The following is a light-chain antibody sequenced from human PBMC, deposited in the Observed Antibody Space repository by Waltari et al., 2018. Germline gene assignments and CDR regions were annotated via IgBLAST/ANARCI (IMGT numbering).Light chain of an antibody. V-gene: IGLV3-25*03. CDR3: QSADSSGTYVV. J-gene: IGLJ2*01. CDR2: QDT. CDR1: ALPKQY. Sequence: SYELTQPPSVSVSPGQTARITCSGDALPKQYAYWYQQKPGQAPVLVIYQDTKWPSGIPERVSGSSSGTTVTLTISGVQAEDEADYYCQSADSSGTYVVFGGGTKLTVL.